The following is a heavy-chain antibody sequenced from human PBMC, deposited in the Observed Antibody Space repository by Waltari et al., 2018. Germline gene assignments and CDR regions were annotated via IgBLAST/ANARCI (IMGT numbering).Heavy chain of an antibody. V-gene: IGHV1-3*01. Sequence: VQLVQSGAEVKKPGASVKVSCKASGYTFTVYIIHWVRQAPGQRLEWMGWINGGSGNTKYAQNFQGRVTITRDTSASTAYMALSSLTSEDTAVYYCARENSAWSFFDYWGQGTLVTVSS. J-gene: IGHJ4*02. CDR2: INGGSGNT. CDR3: ARENSAWSFFDY. CDR1: GYTFTVYI. D-gene: IGHD1-26*01.